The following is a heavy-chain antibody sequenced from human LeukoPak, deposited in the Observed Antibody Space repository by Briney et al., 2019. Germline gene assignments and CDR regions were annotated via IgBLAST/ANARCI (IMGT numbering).Heavy chain of an antibody. Sequence: PKSGNTGYAQKFQGRVTMTRNTSISTAYMELSSLRSEDTAVYYCARGLFDGNNFRYYFDYWGQGNLVTVSS. D-gene: IGHD5-24*01. J-gene: IGHJ4*02. CDR2: PKSGNT. CDR3: ARGLFDGNNFRYYFDY. V-gene: IGHV1-8*01.